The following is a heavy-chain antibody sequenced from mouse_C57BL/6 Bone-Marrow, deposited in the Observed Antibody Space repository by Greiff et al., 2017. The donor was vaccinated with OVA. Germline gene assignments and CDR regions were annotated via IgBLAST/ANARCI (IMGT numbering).Heavy chain of an antibody. CDR2: IDPENGDT. CDR3: TAYRY. CDR1: GFNIKDDY. Sequence: EVQLQQSGAELVRPGASVKLSCTASGFNIKDDYMHWVKERPEQGLAWIGWIDPENGDTEYASEFQGKATITADTSSKTVYLQLNSLTSEDTAVYYYTAYRYWGQGTTLTVSS. J-gene: IGHJ2*01. V-gene: IGHV14-4*01.